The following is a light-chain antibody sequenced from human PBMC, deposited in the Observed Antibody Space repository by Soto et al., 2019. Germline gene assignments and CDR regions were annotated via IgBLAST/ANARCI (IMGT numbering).Light chain of an antibody. CDR3: QQYNSYSLT. CDR2: DAS. Sequence: DIQMTQSPSTLSASVGDRVTITCRASQSISSWLAWYQQKPGKAPKLLIYDASSLASGVPSRFSGSASGTEFTLTISSLQPDDFATYHCQQYNSYSLTFGQGTKVDI. V-gene: IGKV1-5*01. CDR1: QSISSW. J-gene: IGKJ1*01.